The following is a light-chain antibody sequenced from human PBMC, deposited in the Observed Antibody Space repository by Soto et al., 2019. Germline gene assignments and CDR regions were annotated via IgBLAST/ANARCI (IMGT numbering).Light chain of an antibody. CDR1: QSVGTY. CDR3: QQRSNWPPIT. CDR2: DAS. Sequence: EIVLTQSPATLSLSPVERAILSCMASQSVGTYLAWYQQKPGQAPRLLIYDASNRATGIPARFGGSGSGTDFTLTINSLEPEDFAVYYCQQRSNWPPITFGQGTRLEIK. V-gene: IGKV3-11*01. J-gene: IGKJ5*01.